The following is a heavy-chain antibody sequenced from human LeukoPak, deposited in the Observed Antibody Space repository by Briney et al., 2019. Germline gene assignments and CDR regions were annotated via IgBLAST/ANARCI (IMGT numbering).Heavy chain of an antibody. CDR2: ISGHGRST. Sequence: PGGSLRLSCAASGFTFSSYGMHWVRQAPGKGLEWVSAISGHGRSTHYADSVKGRFSISRDNSNNTLYLEMNSLRAEDTAVYYCAKDDCSGGSCFEYFDHWGQGTLVTVSS. J-gene: IGHJ5*02. D-gene: IGHD2-15*01. V-gene: IGHV3-23*01. CDR1: GFTFSSYG. CDR3: AKDDCSGGSCFEYFDH.